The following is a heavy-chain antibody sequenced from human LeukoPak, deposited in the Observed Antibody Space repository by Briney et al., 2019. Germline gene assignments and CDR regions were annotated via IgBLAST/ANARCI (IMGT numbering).Heavy chain of an antibody. CDR2: ISSSSSTV. CDR3: AKPRDIDSWAFDV. CDR1: GFTFSDYS. Sequence: PGGSLRLSCAASGFTFSDYSMNWVRQAPGKGLEWVSYISSSSSTVYYADSVKGRFTISRDNSKNTLNLQMNSLRTEDTAVFYCAKPRDIDSWAFDVWGQGTMVTVSS. D-gene: IGHD2-15*01. J-gene: IGHJ3*01. V-gene: IGHV3-48*01.